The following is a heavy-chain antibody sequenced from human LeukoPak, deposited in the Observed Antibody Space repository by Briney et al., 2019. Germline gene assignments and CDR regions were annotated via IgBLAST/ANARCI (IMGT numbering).Heavy chain of an antibody. J-gene: IGHJ4*02. D-gene: IGHD3-22*01. CDR1: GFTFGTYP. Sequence: GGSLRLSCAASGFTFGTYPMSWVRQAPGKGLEWVSGISGSGGGAYYAESVKGRFAISRDNSKDTLYLQLNSLRAEDTAVYYCAKPRQNYFESSGYSSLGDWGQGTLVTVSA. CDR2: ISGSGGGA. V-gene: IGHV3-23*01. CDR3: AKPRQNYFESSGYSSLGD.